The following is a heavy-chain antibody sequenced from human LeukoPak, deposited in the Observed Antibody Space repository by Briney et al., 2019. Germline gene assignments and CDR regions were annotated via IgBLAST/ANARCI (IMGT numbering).Heavy chain of an antibody. D-gene: IGHD3-10*01. CDR2: FDPEDGET. CDR1: GYTLTELS. V-gene: IGHV1-24*01. CDR3: ATLRVTMVRGVITYYYGMDV. Sequence: ASVKVSCKVSGYTLTELSMHWVRQAPGKGLEWMGGFDPEDGETIYAQKFQGRVTMTEDTSTDTAYMELSSLRSGDTAVYYCATLRVTMVRGVITYYYGMDVWGKGTTVTVSS. J-gene: IGHJ6*04.